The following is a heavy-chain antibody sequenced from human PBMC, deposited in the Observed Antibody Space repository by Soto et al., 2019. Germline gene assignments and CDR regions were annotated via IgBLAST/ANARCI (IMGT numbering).Heavy chain of an antibody. Sequence: QVQLQESGPGLVKPSETLSLTCTVSGGSISSYYWSWIRQPPGKGLEWIAYISYSGSTNYNPSLKSRVTISVDTSRNQCSLRLSSVTAADTAVYYCARGGASAARHFDIWGQGTMVTVSS. CDR3: ARGGASAARHFDI. V-gene: IGHV4-59*01. CDR1: GGSISSYY. CDR2: ISYSGST. D-gene: IGHD2-2*01. J-gene: IGHJ3*02.